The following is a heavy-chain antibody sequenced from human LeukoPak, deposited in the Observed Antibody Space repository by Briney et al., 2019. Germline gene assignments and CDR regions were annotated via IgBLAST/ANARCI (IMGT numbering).Heavy chain of an antibody. D-gene: IGHD3-22*01. J-gene: IGHJ4*02. CDR1: GFTFSSYW. CDR3: ARVGTDSSGRPHDY. V-gene: IGHV3-30*02. Sequence: GGSLRLSCAASGFTFSSYWMSWVRQAPGKGLEWVAFIRYDGSNKYYADSVKGRFTISRDNSKNTLYLQMNSLRAEDTAVYYCARVGTDSSGRPHDYWGQGTLVTVSS. CDR2: IRYDGSNK.